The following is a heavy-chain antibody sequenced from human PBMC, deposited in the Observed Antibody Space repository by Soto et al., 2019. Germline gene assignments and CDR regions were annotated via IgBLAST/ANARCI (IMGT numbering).Heavy chain of an antibody. CDR2: IYYSGST. J-gene: IGHJ6*02. V-gene: IGHV4-39*01. Sequence: SETLSLTCTVSGGSISSSSYYWGWIRQPPGKGLEWIGSIYYSGSTYYNPSLKSRVTISVDTSKNLFSLKLGPVTAADTAVYYCARHGDVNMKTYYYYYGMDVWGQGTTVTVSS. D-gene: IGHD3-16*01. CDR1: GGSISSSSYY. CDR3: ARHGDVNMKTYYYYYGMDV.